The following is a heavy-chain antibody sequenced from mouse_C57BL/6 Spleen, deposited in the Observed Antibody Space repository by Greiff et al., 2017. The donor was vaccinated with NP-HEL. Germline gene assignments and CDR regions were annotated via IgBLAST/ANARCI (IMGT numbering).Heavy chain of an antibody. CDR3: ARDYYGSSWYFDV. J-gene: IGHJ1*03. D-gene: IGHD1-1*01. V-gene: IGHV1-69*01. CDR2: IDPSDSYT. Sequence: QVQLQQPGAELVMPGASVKLSCKASGYTFTSYWMHWVKQRPGQGLEWIGEIDPSDSYTNYNGKFKGKATLTADKSSSTAYMQLSSLTSEDSAVYFCARDYYGSSWYFDVWGTGTTVTVSS. CDR1: GYTFTSYW.